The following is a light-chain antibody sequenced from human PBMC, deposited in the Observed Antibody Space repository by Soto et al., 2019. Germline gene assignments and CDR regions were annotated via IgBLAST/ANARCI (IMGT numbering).Light chain of an antibody. V-gene: IGKV2-24*01. CDR3: MQATQYPRT. CDR2: KVS. CDR1: QSLVHSDGHTY. Sequence: DIVMTQTPLSSPVTLGQPASISCRSSQSLVHSDGHTYLSWLHQRPGQPPRVLIYKVSNRFSWVPDRFSGSGAGTDFTLKISRVEAEDVGIYYCMQATQYPRTFGQGTKVEIE. J-gene: IGKJ1*01.